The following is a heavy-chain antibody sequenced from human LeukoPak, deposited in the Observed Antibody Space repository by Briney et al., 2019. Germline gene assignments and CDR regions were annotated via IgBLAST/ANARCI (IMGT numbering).Heavy chain of an antibody. J-gene: IGHJ4*02. CDR1: VYTFTSYY. V-gene: IGHV1-46*01. CDR2: INPSGGST. D-gene: IGHD5-12*01. CDR3: AVTPRGYSGYDPFDY. Sequence: GASVKVSCKASVYTFTSYYMHWVRQAPGQGLEWMGIINPSGGSTSYAQKFQGRVTMTRDTSTSTVYMELSSLRSEDTAVYYCAVTPRGYSGYDPFDYWGQGTLVTVSS.